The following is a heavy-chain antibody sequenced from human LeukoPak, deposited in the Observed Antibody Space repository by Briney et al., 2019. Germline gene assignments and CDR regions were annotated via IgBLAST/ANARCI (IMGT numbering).Heavy chain of an antibody. CDR2: IYYSGST. D-gene: IGHD1-26*01. CDR1: GASISGSGYY. Sequence: SETLSLTCAVSGASISGSGYYWGWIRQPPGKGLEWIGNIYYSGSTYYNASLQSRVTISIDTSKNQFSLRLNSVTAADTAMYYCAKSGGYDLIDYWGQGTLVTVSS. J-gene: IGHJ4*02. CDR3: AKSGGYDLIDY. V-gene: IGHV4-39*01.